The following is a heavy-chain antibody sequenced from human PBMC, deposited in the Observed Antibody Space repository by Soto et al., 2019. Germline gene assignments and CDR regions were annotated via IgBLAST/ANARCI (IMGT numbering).Heavy chain of an antibody. J-gene: IGHJ4*02. Sequence: VGYLILSCAASGFTFSSYAMHGVRQAPGKGLEWVAGISYDGSNKYYADSVKGRFTISRDNSKNTLYLQMNSVRAEDTAVYYCARESDVVRFLEWLFDYWGQGPLVSVS. CDR1: GFTFSSYA. CDR2: ISYDGSNK. D-gene: IGHD3-3*01. V-gene: IGHV3-30-3*01. CDR3: ARESDVVRFLEWLFDY.